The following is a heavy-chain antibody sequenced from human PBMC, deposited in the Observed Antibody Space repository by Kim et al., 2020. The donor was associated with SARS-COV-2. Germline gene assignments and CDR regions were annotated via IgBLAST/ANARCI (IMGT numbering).Heavy chain of an antibody. CDR2: IYYSGST. D-gene: IGHD3-3*01. CDR3: ARDGPWWSGRPPYGTDV. V-gene: IGHV4-59*01. Sequence: SETLSLTCTVSGGSISNYYWTWIRQPPGKGLEWIGYIYYSGSTNYNPSLKGRVTMSVDTSKNQFSLNLTSVTAADTGVYYCARDGPWWSGRPPYGTDVWGQGTTVTVSS. CDR1: GGSISNYY. J-gene: IGHJ6*02.